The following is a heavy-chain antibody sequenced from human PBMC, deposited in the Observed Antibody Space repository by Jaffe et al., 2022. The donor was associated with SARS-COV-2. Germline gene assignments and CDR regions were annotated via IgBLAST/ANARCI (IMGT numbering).Heavy chain of an antibody. CDR2: IYYSGST. Sequence: QVQLQESGPGLVKPSQTLSLTCTVSGGSISSGGYYWSWIRQHPGKGLEWIGYIYYSGSTYYNPSLKSRVTISVDTSKNQFSLKLSSVTAADTAVYYCARQTSGTTVTTGYYYGMDVWGQGTTVTVSS. CDR3: ARQTSGTTVTTGYYYGMDV. D-gene: IGHD4-17*01. V-gene: IGHV4-31*03. CDR1: GGSISSGGYY. J-gene: IGHJ6*02.